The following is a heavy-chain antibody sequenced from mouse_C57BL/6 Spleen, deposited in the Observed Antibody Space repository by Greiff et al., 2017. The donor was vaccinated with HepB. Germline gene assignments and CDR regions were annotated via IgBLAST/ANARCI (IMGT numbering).Heavy chain of an antibody. Sequence: DVKLVESGGDLVKPGGSLKLSCAASGFTFSSYGMSWVRQTPDKRLEWVATISSDGSYTYYPDSVKGRFTISRDNAKNTLYLQMSSLKSEDTAMYYCARLTDHYYGSSYDYAMDYWGQGTSVTVSS. CDR3: ARLTDHYYGSSYDYAMDY. D-gene: IGHD1-1*01. CDR1: GFTFSSYG. V-gene: IGHV5-6*02. CDR2: ISSDGSYT. J-gene: IGHJ4*01.